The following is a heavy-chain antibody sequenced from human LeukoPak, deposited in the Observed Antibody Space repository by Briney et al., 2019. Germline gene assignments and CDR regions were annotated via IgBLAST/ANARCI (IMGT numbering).Heavy chain of an antibody. Sequence: GGSLRLSCAVSGFTFSEHYMDWVRQAPGKGLEWVSYISSSGSTIYYADSVKGRFTISRDNAKNSLYLQMNSLRAEDTAVYYCARYYYGSGSYYGNFDYWGQGTLVTVSS. V-gene: IGHV3-11*01. CDR2: ISSSGSTI. J-gene: IGHJ4*02. CDR1: GFTFSEHY. CDR3: ARYYYGSGSYYGNFDY. D-gene: IGHD3-10*01.